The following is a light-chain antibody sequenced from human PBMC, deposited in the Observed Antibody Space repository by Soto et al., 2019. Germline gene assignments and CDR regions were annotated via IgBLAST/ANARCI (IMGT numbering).Light chain of an antibody. CDR1: QSFRGL. CDR3: QQRPFWPIT. V-gene: IGKV3-11*01. CDR2: DAY. J-gene: IGKJ5*01. Sequence: VLNQYPVTLSLSPGERATLPCWASQSFRGLLAWYQQKHGQPPRILIYDAYNRATGIPPRFSGSGSGTDFTLTISSLEPEDSAVYYCQQRPFWPITFGERGRPEI.